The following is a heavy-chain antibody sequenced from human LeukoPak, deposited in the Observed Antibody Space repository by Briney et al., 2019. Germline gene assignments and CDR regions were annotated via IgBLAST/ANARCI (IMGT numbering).Heavy chain of an antibody. J-gene: IGHJ4*02. CDR1: GFTFSNAC. CDR2: IKSKTAGGTI. V-gene: IGHV3-15*01. Sequence: GGSLRLSCAASGFTFSNACMTWVRQAPGKGLEWVGRIKSKTAGGTIDYAAPVKGRFTISRDDSKNTLYLQMNSLKTKDTAVYYCTTGESMVGSTIHIRWADWGQGTLVTVSS. D-gene: IGHD1-26*01. CDR3: TTGESMVGSTIHIRWAD.